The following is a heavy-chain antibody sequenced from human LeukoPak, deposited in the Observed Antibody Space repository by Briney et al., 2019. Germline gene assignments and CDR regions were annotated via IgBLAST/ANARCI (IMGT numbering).Heavy chain of an antibody. J-gene: IGHJ4*02. CDR3: AAGPPNCSGSTCYPYFLDY. Sequence: SETLSLTCTVSGGSISSYYWSWIRLPPGKGLEWIGYIYYSGSTNYNPSLKSRVTISVDTSKNQFSLKLRSVTAAGTAVYYCAAGPPNCSGSTCYPYFLDYWGQGTLVSVSS. V-gene: IGHV4-59*01. CDR1: GGSISSYY. D-gene: IGHD2-15*01. CDR2: IYYSGST.